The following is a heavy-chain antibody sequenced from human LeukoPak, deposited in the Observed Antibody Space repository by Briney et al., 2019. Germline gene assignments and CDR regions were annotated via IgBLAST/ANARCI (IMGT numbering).Heavy chain of an antibody. CDR1: GYTFTNFA. Sequence: ASVEVSCKASGYTFTNFAMNWVRQAPGQGLEWMGWIDTNTGNPTYAQGFTGRFVFSLDTSVSTAYLQISSLKAEDTAVYYCARDQSPSGYYGMDVWGQGTTVTVSS. CDR3: ARDQSPSGYYGMDV. CDR2: IDTNTGNP. J-gene: IGHJ6*02. V-gene: IGHV7-4-1*02.